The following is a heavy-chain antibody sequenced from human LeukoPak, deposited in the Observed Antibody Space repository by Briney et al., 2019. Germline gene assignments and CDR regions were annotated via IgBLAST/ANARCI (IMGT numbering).Heavy chain of an antibody. Sequence: PGGSLRLSCAASGFTFSSYEMNWVRQAPGKGLEWVSYISSSGSTIYYADSVKGRFTISRDNAKNSLYLQTNSLRAEDTAVYYCARLLAEIDYGDYGWYFDLWGRGTLVTVSS. V-gene: IGHV3-48*03. D-gene: IGHD4-17*01. J-gene: IGHJ2*01. CDR2: ISSSGSTI. CDR3: ARLLAEIDYGDYGWYFDL. CDR1: GFTFSSYE.